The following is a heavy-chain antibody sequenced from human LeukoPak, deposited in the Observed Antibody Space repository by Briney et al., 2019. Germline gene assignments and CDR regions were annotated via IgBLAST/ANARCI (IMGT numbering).Heavy chain of an antibody. CDR3: ARGGGSSWYVDY. Sequence: PSETLSLTCTVSGDSISSGDYYWSWIRQPAGKGLEWIGRISSGGSTNYNPSLKSRVTISVDTSKNQFSLKLSSVTAADTAVYYCARGGGSSWYVDYWGQGTLVAVSS. CDR2: ISSGGST. D-gene: IGHD6-13*01. J-gene: IGHJ4*02. CDR1: GDSISSGDYY. V-gene: IGHV4-61*02.